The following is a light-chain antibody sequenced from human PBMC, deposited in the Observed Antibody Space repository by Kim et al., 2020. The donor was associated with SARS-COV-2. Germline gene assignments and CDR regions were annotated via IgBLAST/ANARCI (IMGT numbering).Light chain of an antibody. J-gene: IGKJ1*01. V-gene: IGKV1-27*01. CDR2: AAS. CDR1: QHISNY. Sequence: ASVGDSVTITCRAGQHISNYLAWFQLKPGKAPKLLIYAASALQPGVPSRFSGSGSGTDFTLTVTSLQPEDVATYYCQKCDSAPWTFGQGTKVDIK. CDR3: QKCDSAPWT.